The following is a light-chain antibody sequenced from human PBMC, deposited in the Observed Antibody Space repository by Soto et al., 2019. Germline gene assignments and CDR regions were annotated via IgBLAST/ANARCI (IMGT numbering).Light chain of an antibody. V-gene: IGLV2-23*02. CDR2: EVS. CDR1: SSNVGSYKL. J-gene: IGLJ7*01. Sequence: QSALTQPASVSGSPGQSITISCTGTSSNVGSYKLDSWYQQHPGKAPKLMISEVSKRPSGISDRFSGSKSGSTASLTISGLQAEDEADYYCCSYAGTSTRIVFGGGTQLTVL. CDR3: CSYAGTSTRIV.